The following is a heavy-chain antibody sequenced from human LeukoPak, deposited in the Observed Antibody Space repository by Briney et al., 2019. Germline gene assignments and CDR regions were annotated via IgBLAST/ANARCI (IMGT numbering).Heavy chain of an antibody. D-gene: IGHD2-2*01. CDR3: LKDGGTYQLPKMYYFDY. Sequence: GSLRLPCAASGILFSSYALGWVRQAPGQGLEWGAGISGSAGSTYYADSVKGRFTISRDNSQNTLHLQMNSLRTEGTAVYYCLKDGGTYQLPKMYYFDYWGQGALVTVSS. V-gene: IGHV3-23*01. CDR1: GILFSSYA. J-gene: IGHJ4*02. CDR2: ISGSAGST.